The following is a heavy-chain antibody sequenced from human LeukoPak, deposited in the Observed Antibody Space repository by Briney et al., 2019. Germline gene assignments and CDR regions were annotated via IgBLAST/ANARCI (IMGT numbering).Heavy chain of an antibody. CDR2: TNPNTGGT. D-gene: IGHD6-19*01. CDR1: GYSFTGYY. CDR3: ATVDQWLAYDY. V-gene: IGHV1-2*02. Sequence: ASVKVSCKASGYSFTGYYIHWVRQAPGQGLEWMGWTNPNTGGTNFAQKFQGRVTMTRDTSITTTHMELSSLRSDDTAVYYCATVDQWLAYDYWGQGTLVTVSS. J-gene: IGHJ4*02.